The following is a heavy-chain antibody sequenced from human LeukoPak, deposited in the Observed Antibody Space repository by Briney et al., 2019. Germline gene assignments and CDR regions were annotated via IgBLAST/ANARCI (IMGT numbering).Heavy chain of an antibody. CDR2: IYTSGST. CDR1: GCTISSYY. D-gene: IGHD2-2*02. Sequence: SETLSLTCTVSGCTISSYYWRWIRQPAGKGLEWIGRIYTSGSTNYNPSLKRGVTMSVDTSNHQISLKLSSVTAADTAVYYCARDRGVVVPAAILSYYYGMDVWGQGTTVTVSS. CDR3: ARDRGVVVPAAILSYYYGMDV. J-gene: IGHJ6*01. V-gene: IGHV4-4*07.